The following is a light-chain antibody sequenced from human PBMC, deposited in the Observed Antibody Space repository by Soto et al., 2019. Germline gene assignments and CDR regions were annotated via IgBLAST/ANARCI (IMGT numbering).Light chain of an antibody. V-gene: IGKV3-20*01. Sequence: EIVLTQSPGTLSLSPGERATLSCRASQSVSSNYLAWYQQKPGQAPRLLIYGASSRATGIPDRFSGSGSGTDFTLTVSRREHEDVAVYYCQQYGSSPRAFGRGTKLEIK. CDR2: GAS. CDR1: QSVSSNY. CDR3: QQYGSSPRA. J-gene: IGKJ2*01.